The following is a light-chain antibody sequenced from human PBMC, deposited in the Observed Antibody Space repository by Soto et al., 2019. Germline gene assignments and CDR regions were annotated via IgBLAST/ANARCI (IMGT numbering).Light chain of an antibody. J-gene: IGLJ2*01. CDR1: SSNIGAGFD. CDR2: DND. Sequence: QLVLTQPPSVSGAPGQRVTISCTGGSSNIGAGFDVHWYQHLPGTAPKLLIYDNDNRPSGVPDRFSGSKSGTSVSLAITGLQAEDEADYYCQSFDSRLSGSVFGGGTKVTVL. CDR3: QSFDSRLSGSV. V-gene: IGLV1-40*01.